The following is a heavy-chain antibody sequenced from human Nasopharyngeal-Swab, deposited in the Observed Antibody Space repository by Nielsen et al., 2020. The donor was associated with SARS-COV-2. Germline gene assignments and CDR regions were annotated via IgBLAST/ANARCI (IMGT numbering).Heavy chain of an antibody. CDR3: ARWRTVTTIFYYGMDV. Sequence: SEPLSLTFTVSGGPISSGGYSWSWIRQHPGKGLEWIGYIYYSGSTYYNPSLKSRVTISVDTSKNQFSLKLSSVTAADTAVYYCARWRTVTTIFYYGMDVWGQGTTVTVSS. V-gene: IGHV4-31*03. CDR2: IYYSGST. J-gene: IGHJ6*02. D-gene: IGHD4-11*01. CDR1: GGPISSGGYS.